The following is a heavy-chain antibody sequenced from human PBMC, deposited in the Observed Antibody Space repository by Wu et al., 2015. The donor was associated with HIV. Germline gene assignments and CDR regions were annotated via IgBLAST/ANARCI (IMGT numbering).Heavy chain of an antibody. J-gene: IGHJ4*02. Sequence: QVQLQESGPGLVKPSGTLSLTCTVSGDSISDYYWGWIRQSAGKGLECLGRVYTGGSANYNPSLKSRVTMSLDTSKNQYSLRLSSVTAADTAVYYCARVGRYPGFYFDYWGQGNPGHRLL. V-gene: IGHV4-4*07. CDR3: ARVGRYPGFYFDY. D-gene: IGHD1-26*01. CDR2: VYTGGSA. CDR1: GDSISDYY.